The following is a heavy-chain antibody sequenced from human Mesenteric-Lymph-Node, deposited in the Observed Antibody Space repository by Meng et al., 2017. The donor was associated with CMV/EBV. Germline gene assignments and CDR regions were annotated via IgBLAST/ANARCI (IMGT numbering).Heavy chain of an antibody. CDR1: GGSFYGYY. CDR2: FNHSGTT. CDR3: AGAPTYYYDTWGYGNDY. Sequence: GGSFYGYYGRGIRQRPGKELVRIGDFNHSGTTNYNPARKSRVTISIDTSKNQFSLNLSSVTAADTAVYYCAGAPTYYYDTWGYGNDYWGQGTLVTVSS. V-gene: IGHV4-34*01. D-gene: IGHD3-22*01. J-gene: IGHJ4*02.